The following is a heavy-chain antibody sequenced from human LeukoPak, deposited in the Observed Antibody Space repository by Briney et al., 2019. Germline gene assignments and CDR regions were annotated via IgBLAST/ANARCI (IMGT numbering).Heavy chain of an antibody. V-gene: IGHV3-23*01. CDR2: ISGSGGST. J-gene: IGHJ4*02. CDR3: ARDLGNPSTVTSDY. CDR1: GFTFSSYA. D-gene: IGHD4-11*01. Sequence: GSLRLSCAASGFTFSSYAMSWVRQAPGKGLEWVSAISGSGGSTYYADSVKGRFTISRDNAKNSLYLQMNSLRAEDTAVYYCARDLGNPSTVTSDYWGQGTLVTVSS.